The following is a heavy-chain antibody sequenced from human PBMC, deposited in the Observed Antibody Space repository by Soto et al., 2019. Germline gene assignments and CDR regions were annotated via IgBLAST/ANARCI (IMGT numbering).Heavy chain of an antibody. CDR1: GFTFDDYA. V-gene: IGHV3-9*01. J-gene: IGHJ6*02. Sequence: EVQLVESGGGLVQPGRSLRLSCAASGFTFDDYAMHWVRQAPGKGLEWVSGISWNSGNIGYADSVKGRFTISRDNAKNSLYLQMNSLRAEDTALYYCAKGELGYYYAMDVWGQGTTVTVSS. CDR2: ISWNSGNI. D-gene: IGHD1-26*01. CDR3: AKGELGYYYAMDV.